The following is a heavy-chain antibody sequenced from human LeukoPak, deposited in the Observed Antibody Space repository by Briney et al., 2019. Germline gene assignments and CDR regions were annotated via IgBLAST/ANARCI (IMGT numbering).Heavy chain of an antibody. Sequence: GASVKVSCKASGYTFSSYFMHWVRQAPGQGIEWMGIINPSGGSANYAEKFQGRVTMTRDMPTTTVYLGLSSLRSEDTAVYYCARGRLNYNSGGYYENPHLDYWGQGTLVTVSS. J-gene: IGHJ4*02. CDR3: ARGRLNYNSGGYYENPHLDY. D-gene: IGHD3-22*01. CDR1: GYTFSSYF. CDR2: INPSGGSA. V-gene: IGHV1-46*01.